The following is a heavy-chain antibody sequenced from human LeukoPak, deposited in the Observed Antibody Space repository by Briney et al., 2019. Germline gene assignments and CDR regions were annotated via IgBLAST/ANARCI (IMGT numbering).Heavy chain of an antibody. D-gene: IGHD6-25*01. Sequence: ASVKVSCKASGGTFSSYAISWVRQAPGQGLEWMGGIIPIFGTANYAQKFQGRVTITADESTSTAYMELSSLRSEDTAVYYCARESIAAGNLNWFDPWGQGTLVTVSS. V-gene: IGHV1-69*13. CDR2: IIPIFGTA. CDR1: GGTFSSYA. CDR3: ARESIAAGNLNWFDP. J-gene: IGHJ5*02.